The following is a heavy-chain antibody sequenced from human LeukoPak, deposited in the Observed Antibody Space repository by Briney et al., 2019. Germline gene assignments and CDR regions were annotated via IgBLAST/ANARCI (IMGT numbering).Heavy chain of an antibody. D-gene: IGHD3-3*01. CDR3: ARVYYDFWSGYRQSDY. Sequence: GGSLRLSCAASGFTFSSYSMNWVRQAPGKGLEWVSSISSSSYIYYADSVKGRFTISRDNAKNSLYLQINSLRAEDTAVYYCARVYYDFWSGYRQSDYWGQGTLVTVSS. V-gene: IGHV3-21*01. CDR1: GFTFSSYS. J-gene: IGHJ4*02. CDR2: ISSSSYI.